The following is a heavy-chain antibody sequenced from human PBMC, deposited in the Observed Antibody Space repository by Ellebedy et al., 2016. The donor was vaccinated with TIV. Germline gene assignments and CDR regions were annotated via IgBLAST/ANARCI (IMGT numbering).Heavy chain of an antibody. V-gene: IGHV4-31*03. CDR2: IYYSGST. CDR3: ARQHYYGSGIRGWFDP. D-gene: IGHD3-10*01. CDR1: GGSISSGGYY. J-gene: IGHJ5*02. Sequence: SETLSLXCTVSGGSISSGGYYWSWIRQHPGKGLEWIGYIYYSGSTYYNSSLKSRVTISVDKSKNQFSLKLSSVTAADTAVYYCARQHYYGSGIRGWFDPWGQGTLVTVSS.